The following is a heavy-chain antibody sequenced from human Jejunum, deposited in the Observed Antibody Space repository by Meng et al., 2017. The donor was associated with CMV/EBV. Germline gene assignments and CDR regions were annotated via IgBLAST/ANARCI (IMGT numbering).Heavy chain of an antibody. D-gene: IGHD1-26*01. J-gene: IGHJ4*02. CDR3: AREADGATFDY. CDR2: ISGYNGNT. V-gene: IGHV1-18*01. Sequence: VHRLQAGAGVKKPRASVKGSCKAAGYIFTSYGISWVRQAPGQGLEWMGWISGYNGNTNNAQKLQGRVTMTTDTSTSTAYIELRNLRSDDTAVYYCAREADGATFDYWGQGTPVTVSS. CDR1: GYIFTSYG.